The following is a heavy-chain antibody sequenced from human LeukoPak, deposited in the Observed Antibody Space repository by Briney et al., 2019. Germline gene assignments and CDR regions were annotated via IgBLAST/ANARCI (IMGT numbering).Heavy chain of an antibody. CDR3: ARVQFQWFDP. CDR1: GFTFSSYA. D-gene: IGHD6-19*01. J-gene: IGHJ5*02. Sequence: PGGSLRLSCAASGFTFSSYAMSWVRQAPGKGLEWVSAISGSGGDAYYADSVKGRLTIARDNSKKTLYLQMNNLRVEDTAVYYCARVQFQWFDPWGQGTLVTVSS. CDR2: ISGSGGDA. V-gene: IGHV3-23*01.